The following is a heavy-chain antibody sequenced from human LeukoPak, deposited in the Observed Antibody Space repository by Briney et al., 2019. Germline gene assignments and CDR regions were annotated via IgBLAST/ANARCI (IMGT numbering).Heavy chain of an antibody. CDR1: GGSFSGYY. CDR2: INHIGST. V-gene: IGHV4-34*01. CDR3: ARGYDTGLDY. Sequence: SETLSLTCAVQGGSFSGYYWSWIRQPPGKGLEWIGEINHIGSTYYNPSLTSRVTISVDTSKKQFSLKLSSVTAADTAVYYCARGYDTGLDYWGQGTLVTVSS. J-gene: IGHJ4*02. D-gene: IGHD3-9*01.